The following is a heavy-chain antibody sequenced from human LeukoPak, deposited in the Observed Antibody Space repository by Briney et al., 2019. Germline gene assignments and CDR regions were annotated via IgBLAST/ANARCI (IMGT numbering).Heavy chain of an antibody. CDR3: ARRYDFWSGYPPPLDY. Sequence: PSETLSLTCTVSGYSISTGYYWDWIRQPPGKGLEWIGEINHSGNTNYNPSLKSRVTISVDTSKKQFSLKLSSVTAADTAVYYCARRYDFWSGYPPPLDYWGQGTLVTVSS. J-gene: IGHJ4*02. CDR1: GYSISTGYY. D-gene: IGHD3-3*01. V-gene: IGHV4-38-2*02. CDR2: INHSGNT.